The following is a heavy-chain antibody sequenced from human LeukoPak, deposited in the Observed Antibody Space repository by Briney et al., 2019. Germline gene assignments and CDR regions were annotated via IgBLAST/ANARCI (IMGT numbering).Heavy chain of an antibody. CDR3: ARSGLGKYSGSVDY. Sequence: SETLSLTCTVSGGSISSYYWSWIRQPPGKGLEWIGYIYYSGSTNYNPSLKSRVTISVDTSKNQFSLKLSSVTAADTAVYYCARSGLGKYSGSVDYWGQGTLVTVPS. CDR2: IYYSGST. CDR1: GGSISSYY. J-gene: IGHJ4*02. D-gene: IGHD1-26*01. V-gene: IGHV4-59*08.